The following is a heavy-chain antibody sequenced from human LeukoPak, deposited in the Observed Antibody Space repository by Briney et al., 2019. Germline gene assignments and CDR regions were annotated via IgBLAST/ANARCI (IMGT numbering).Heavy chain of an antibody. Sequence: PGGSLRLSCAASGFSFSDYYMTLIRQAPGKGLECISFISNSGGSIYYADSVKGRFTISRDNTKKSLYLQMNSLRAEDTAVYYCARDRSNSYFDYWGQGALVTVSS. CDR3: ARDRSNSYFDY. V-gene: IGHV3-11*04. J-gene: IGHJ4*02. CDR1: GFSFSDYY. D-gene: IGHD4-23*01. CDR2: ISNSGGSI.